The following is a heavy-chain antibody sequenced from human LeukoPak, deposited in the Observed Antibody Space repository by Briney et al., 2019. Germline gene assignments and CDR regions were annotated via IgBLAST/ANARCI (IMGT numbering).Heavy chain of an antibody. CDR1: GFTVSSYA. Sequence: GGSLRLPCAASGFTVSSYAMHWVRQPIGKGLEWVSALGIAGDTFYPGSVKGRFTISRENARNSLYLQMNSLRAEDTAMYYCARQMQSHGNFDSWGQGTLVTVSS. D-gene: IGHD1-26*01. J-gene: IGHJ4*02. CDR2: LGIAGDT. V-gene: IGHV3-13*01. CDR3: ARQMQSHGNFDS.